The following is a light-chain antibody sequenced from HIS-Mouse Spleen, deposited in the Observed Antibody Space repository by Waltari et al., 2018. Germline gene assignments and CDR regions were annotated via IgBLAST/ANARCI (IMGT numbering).Light chain of an antibody. J-gene: IGLJ1*01. CDR1: SSHXXXNA. CDR2: XNN. Sequence: QSVLNQXXSAXXTPGQRVXISXXGRSSHXXXNAXXXYHPXPGTAPTLLISXNNQRPSGVPDRXSGSKSXXSXXLAISXLQSEDEADXYCAAWDDSLNGNYVFGTGTKVTVL. V-gene: IGLV1-44*01. CDR3: AAWDDSLNGNYV.